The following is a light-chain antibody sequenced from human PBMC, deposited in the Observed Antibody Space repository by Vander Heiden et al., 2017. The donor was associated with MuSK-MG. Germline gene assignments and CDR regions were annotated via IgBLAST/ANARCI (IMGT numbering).Light chain of an antibody. CDR2: SAS. CDR3: HQSYSAPAT. Sequence: DIQMTQSPSSLSASVGDRVSITCRASQIISNFVNWYQQKPGKAPKLVIYSASTLQRGVPARFRGGGSGTDFTLTISNLQPEDFATYYCHQSYSAPATFGQGTKVEIK. J-gene: IGKJ1*01. CDR1: QIISNF. V-gene: IGKV1-39*01.